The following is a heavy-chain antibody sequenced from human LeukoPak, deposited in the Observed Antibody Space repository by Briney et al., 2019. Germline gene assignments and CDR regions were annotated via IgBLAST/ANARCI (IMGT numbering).Heavy chain of an antibody. CDR3: ARAFRYCSGGSCSRDWFDP. CDR2: IYYTGST. J-gene: IGHJ5*02. Sequence: SETLSLTCSVSGGSISGYYWSWIRQPPGKGLEWIGYIYYTGSTNYNPSLKSRVTISVDTSKNQFSLKLSSVTAADTAVYYCARAFRYCSGGSCSRDWFDPWGQGTLVTVSS. V-gene: IGHV4-59*08. D-gene: IGHD2-15*01. CDR1: GGSISGYY.